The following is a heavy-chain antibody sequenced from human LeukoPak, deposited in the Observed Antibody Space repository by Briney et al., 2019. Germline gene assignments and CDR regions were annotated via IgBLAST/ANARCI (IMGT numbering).Heavy chain of an antibody. J-gene: IGHJ3*01. CDR2: IKEDGREK. V-gene: IGHV3-7*03. CDR3: TRALGHSVLAFDV. CDR1: GFTFKYAW. D-gene: IGHD3-16*01. Sequence: GGSLRPSCAASGFTFKYAWMNWVRQTPGKGLEWVASIKEDGREKLYVESLEGRLTIARDNAKESLHLQMRNLRVEDTAVYYCTRALGHSVLAFDVWGQGTVVIVS.